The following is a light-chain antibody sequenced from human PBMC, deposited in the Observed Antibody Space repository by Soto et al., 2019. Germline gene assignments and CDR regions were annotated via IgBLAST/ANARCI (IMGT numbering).Light chain of an antibody. V-gene: IGLV2-8*01. J-gene: IGLJ1*01. Sequence: QSVLTQPPSASGSPGQSVTISCTGTSSDVGKYNYVSWYQQHPGKAPKLMIYEVTKRPSGVPDRFSGSKSGNTAPLTVSGLQTEDEADYYCQSYESSSLSGFVFGSGTKVTVL. CDR2: EVT. CDR1: SSDVGKYNY. CDR3: QSYESSSLSGFV.